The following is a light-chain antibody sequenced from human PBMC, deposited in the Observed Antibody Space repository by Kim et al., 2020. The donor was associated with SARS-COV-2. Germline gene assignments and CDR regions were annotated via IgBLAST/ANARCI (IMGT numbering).Light chain of an antibody. CDR2: KAS. CDR1: QSISPW. J-gene: IGKJ1*01. Sequence: ASVGDRVTITCRASQSISPWLAWYQHKPGKAPQLLIYKASNLESGVPSRFSGRGSGAELTLTISSLQPDDFATYYCQQYLSYPRTFGQGTKVDIK. CDR3: QQYLSYPRT. V-gene: IGKV1-5*03.